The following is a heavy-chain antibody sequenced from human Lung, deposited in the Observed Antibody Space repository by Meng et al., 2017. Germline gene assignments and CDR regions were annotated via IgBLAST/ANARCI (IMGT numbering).Heavy chain of an antibody. Sequence: EVQLVESGGGLVKPGGSLRLSGAASEFTFSDYSMNWVRQAPGKGLEWVSFISNTRKYIYYADSVKGRFTISRDNAKNSLYLQINSLRAEDTAVYYCARGSYQPLLLSALDYWGQGTLVTVSS. J-gene: IGHJ4*02. CDR3: ARGSYQPLLLSALDY. CDR2: ISNTRKYI. CDR1: EFTFSDYS. D-gene: IGHD2-15*01. V-gene: IGHV3-21*01.